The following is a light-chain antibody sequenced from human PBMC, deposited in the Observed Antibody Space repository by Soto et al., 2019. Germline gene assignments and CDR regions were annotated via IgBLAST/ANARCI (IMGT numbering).Light chain of an antibody. CDR2: DVS. CDR3: SSYTTSNTRQIV. CDR1: SSDVGGYNY. V-gene: IGLV2-14*03. J-gene: IGLJ1*01. Sequence: QSVLTQTASVSGCPGQSITSCCTGTSSDVGGYNYVSWYQHHPGKAPKLMIFDVSNRPSGVSNRFSGSKSGNTASLTISGLQPEDEADYYCSSYTTSNTRQIVFGTGTKVTVL.